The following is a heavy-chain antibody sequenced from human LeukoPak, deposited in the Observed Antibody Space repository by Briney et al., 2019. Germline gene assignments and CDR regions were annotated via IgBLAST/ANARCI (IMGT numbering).Heavy chain of an antibody. D-gene: IGHD3-10*01. CDR2: IIPIFGTA. CDR3: ASLLWFGVPRDWFDP. CDR1: GGTFSSYA. Sequence: GSSVKISCKASGGTFSSYAISWVRQAPGQGLEWMGGIIPIFGTANYAQKFQGRVTITADKSTSTAYMELSSLRSEDTAVYYCASLLWFGVPRDWFDPWGQGTLVTVSS. V-gene: IGHV1-69*06. J-gene: IGHJ5*02.